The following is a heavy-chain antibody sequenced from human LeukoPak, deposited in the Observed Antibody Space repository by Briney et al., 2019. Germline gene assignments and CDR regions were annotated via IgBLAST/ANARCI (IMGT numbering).Heavy chain of an antibody. D-gene: IGHD3-22*01. CDR1: GFTFSNAW. J-gene: IGHJ4*02. CDR2: IKSKTDGGTT. Sequence: GGSLRLSCAASGFTFSNAWMNWVRQAREKGLEWVGRIKSKTDGGTTDYAAPVKGRFTISRDDSKNTLYLQMNSLKTEDTAVYYCTTETDYYDSSGIPDYWGQGTLVTVSS. V-gene: IGHV3-15*07. CDR3: TTETDYYDSSGIPDY.